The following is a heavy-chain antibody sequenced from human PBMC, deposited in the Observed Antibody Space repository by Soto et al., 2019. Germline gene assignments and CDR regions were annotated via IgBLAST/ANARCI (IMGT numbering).Heavy chain of an antibody. J-gene: IGHJ4*02. D-gene: IGHD3-10*01. CDR1: GFTFGSYS. CDR3: AKKVNSGPGSQYFDY. CDR2: FRSSGDGGTT. V-gene: IGHV3-23*01. Sequence: GGSLRLSCAASGFTFGSYSMSWVRQAPGKGLEWVSGFRSSGDGGTTYYADSVKGRFTISRDNSKNTLFLQMNSLRAEDTAIYYCAKKVNSGPGSQYFDYWGQGTLVTASS.